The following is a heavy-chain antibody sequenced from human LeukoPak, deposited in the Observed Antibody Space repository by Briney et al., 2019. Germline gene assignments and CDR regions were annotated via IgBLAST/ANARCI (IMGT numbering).Heavy chain of an antibody. D-gene: IGHD4-11*01. CDR3: ARDVDYYNWFDP. J-gene: IGHJ5*02. CDR1: GYTLTGYY. CDR2: INPNSGGT. V-gene: IGHV1-2*06. Sequence: ASVKVSCKASGYTLTGYYMHWVRQAPGQGLEWMGRINPNSGGTNYAQKFQGRVTMTRDTSISTAYMELSRLRSDDTAVYYCARDVDYYNWFDPWGQGTLVTVSS.